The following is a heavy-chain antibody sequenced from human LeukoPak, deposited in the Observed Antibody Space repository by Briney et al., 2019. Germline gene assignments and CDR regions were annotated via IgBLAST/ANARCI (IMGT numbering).Heavy chain of an antibody. J-gene: IGHJ4*02. CDR1: GGTFSSYA. CDR3: ARMRRSRDVLRYFDWLPSGFDY. V-gene: IGHV1-69*01. Sequence: GSSVKVSCKASGGTFSSYAIIWVRQAPGHGLEWMGGIIPIFGTANYAQKFQGRVTITADESTSTAYMELSSLRSEDTAVYYCARMRRSRDVLRYFDWLPSGFDYWGQGTLVTVSS. D-gene: IGHD3-9*01. CDR2: IIPIFGTA.